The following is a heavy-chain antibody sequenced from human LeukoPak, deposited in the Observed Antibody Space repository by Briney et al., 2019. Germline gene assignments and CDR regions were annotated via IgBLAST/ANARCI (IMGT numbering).Heavy chain of an antibody. D-gene: IGHD2-15*01. CDR1: GFTFSSYG. CDR2: IWYDGSNK. Sequence: GGSLRLSCAASGFTFSSYGMHWVRQAPGKGLEWVAFIWYDGSNKYYADSVKGRFTISRDNSKNTLYLQMNSLRAEDTAVYYCANGGDYGDYWGQGTLVTVSS. CDR3: ANGGDYGDY. V-gene: IGHV3-30*02. J-gene: IGHJ4*02.